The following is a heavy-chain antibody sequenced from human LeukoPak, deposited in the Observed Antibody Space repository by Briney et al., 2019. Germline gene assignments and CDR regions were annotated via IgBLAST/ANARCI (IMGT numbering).Heavy chain of an antibody. Sequence: ASVKVSCKASGYTFTSYGISWVRQAPGQGLEWMGWISAYNGNTNYAQKLQGRVTMTTDTSTSTAYMELRSLRSDDTAVYYCARGFTLWFSSRVGAKPEFDYWGQGILVTVSS. CDR3: ARGFTLWFSSRVGAKPEFDY. CDR1: GYTFTSYG. V-gene: IGHV1-18*01. CDR2: ISAYNGNT. D-gene: IGHD1-26*01. J-gene: IGHJ4*02.